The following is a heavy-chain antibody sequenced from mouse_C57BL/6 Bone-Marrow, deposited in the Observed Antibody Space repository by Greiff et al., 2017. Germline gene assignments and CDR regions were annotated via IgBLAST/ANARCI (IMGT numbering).Heavy chain of an antibody. D-gene: IGHD2-4*01. J-gene: IGHJ2*01. CDR3: AICDYDDLYYFDY. V-gene: IGHV1-80*01. CDR1: GYAFSSYW. CDR2: IYPGDGDT. Sequence: SGAELVKPGASVKISCKASGYAFSSYWMNWVKQRPGKGLEWIGQIYPGDGDTNYNGKFKGKATLTADKSSSTAYMQLSSLTSEDSAVYFCAICDYDDLYYFDYWGQGTTLTVSS.